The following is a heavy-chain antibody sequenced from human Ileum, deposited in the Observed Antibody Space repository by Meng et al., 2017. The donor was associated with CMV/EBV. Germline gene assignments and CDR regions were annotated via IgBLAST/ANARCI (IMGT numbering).Heavy chain of an antibody. V-gene: IGHV3-30*18. J-gene: IGHJ5*02. Sequence: LSCAASGFTFRNFAMHCVRQAPGKGLEWVALISYDGSIEYYADSVKGRFTVSRDNSRDTLYLQMNSLRAEDTALYYCAKERRGYYSESWGQGTLVTVSS. D-gene: IGHD1-26*01. CDR3: AKERRGYYSES. CDR2: ISYDGSIE. CDR1: GFTFRNFA.